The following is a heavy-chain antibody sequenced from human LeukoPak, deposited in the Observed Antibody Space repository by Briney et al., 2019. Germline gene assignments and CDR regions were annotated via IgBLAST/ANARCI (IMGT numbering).Heavy chain of an antibody. CDR3: ARVLWFGDNWFDP. J-gene: IGHJ5*02. Sequence: ASVKVSCKASGYTFTGYYVHWVRQAPGQGLEWMGWINPNSGGTNYAQKFQGRVTMTRDTSISTAYMELSRLRSDDTAVYYCARVLWFGDNWFDPWGQGTLVTVSS. V-gene: IGHV1-2*02. CDR2: INPNSGGT. CDR1: GYTFTGYY. D-gene: IGHD3-10*01.